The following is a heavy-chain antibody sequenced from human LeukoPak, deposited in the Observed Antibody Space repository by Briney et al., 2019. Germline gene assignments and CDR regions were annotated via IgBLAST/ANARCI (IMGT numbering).Heavy chain of an antibody. V-gene: IGHV1-18*01. CDR1: GYTFTSYG. D-gene: IGHD2-2*02. Sequence: ASVKVSCKASGYTFTSYGISWVRRAPGQGLEWMGWISAYNGNTNYAQKLQGRVTMTRDTSTSTVYMELSSLRSEDTAVYYCARGSSDELLYRALWYWGQGTLVTVSS. J-gene: IGHJ4*02. CDR3: ARGSSDELLYRALWY. CDR2: ISAYNGNT.